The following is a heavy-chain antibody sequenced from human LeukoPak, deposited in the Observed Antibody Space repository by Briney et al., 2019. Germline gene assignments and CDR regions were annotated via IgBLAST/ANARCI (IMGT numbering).Heavy chain of an antibody. CDR1: GYSVSSDYY. D-gene: IGHD3-22*01. CDR3: ARGEGYYYYFEYDY. CDR2: IYYSGST. Sequence: PSETLSLTCSVTGYSVSSDYYWGWIRQPPGKGLEWIGYIYYSGSTNYNPSLKSRVTISVDTSKNQFSLKLSSVTAADTAVYYCARGEGYYYYFEYDYWGQGTLVTVSS. J-gene: IGHJ4*02. V-gene: IGHV4-61*01.